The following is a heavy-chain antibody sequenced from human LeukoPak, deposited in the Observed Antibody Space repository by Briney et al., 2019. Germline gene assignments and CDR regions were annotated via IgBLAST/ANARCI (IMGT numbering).Heavy chain of an antibody. J-gene: IGHJ4*02. V-gene: IGHV1-18*04. D-gene: IGHD6-13*01. CDR1: GYTFTGYY. CDR2: ISAYNGNT. CDR3: ARGAVSIAAAGTVDY. Sequence: ASVKVSCKASGYTFTGYYMHWVRQAPGQGLEWMGWISAYNGNTNYAQKLQGRVTMTTDTSTSTAYMELRGLRSDDTAVYYCARGAVSIAAAGTVDYWGQGTLVTISS.